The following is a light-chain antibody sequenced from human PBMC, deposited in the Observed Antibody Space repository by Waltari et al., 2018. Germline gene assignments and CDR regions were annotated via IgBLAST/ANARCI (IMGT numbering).Light chain of an antibody. CDR3: GTWDSSLGDWV. J-gene: IGLJ3*02. Sequence: QSVLTPPPSVSAAPGQKVTISCSGSNSNIGNNYVSWYQQLPGKAPKLFISENNKRPSGIPARFSGSKSGTSATLGITGLQTGDEADYYCGTWDSSLGDWVFGGGTKVTVL. V-gene: IGLV1-51*02. CDR2: ENN. CDR1: NSNIGNNY.